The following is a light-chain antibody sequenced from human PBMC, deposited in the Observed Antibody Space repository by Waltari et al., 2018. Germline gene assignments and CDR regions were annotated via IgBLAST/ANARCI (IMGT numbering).Light chain of an antibody. V-gene: IGLV1-47*01. CDR1: SPNIGSDY. J-gene: IGLJ2*01. Sequence: QSVLTQPPSVSGTPGQRVTISCSGSSPNIGSDYVYWFQQLPGTAPKLLIYRNDERPSGVPDRFSGSKSGTSASLAISGLRSEDEADYYCAAWDDSLSASLFGGGTKVTVL. CDR2: RND. CDR3: AAWDDSLSASL.